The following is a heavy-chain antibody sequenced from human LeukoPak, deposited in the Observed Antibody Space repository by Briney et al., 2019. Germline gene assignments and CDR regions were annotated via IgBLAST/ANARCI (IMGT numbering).Heavy chain of an antibody. J-gene: IGHJ5*02. CDR2: ISAYNGNT. D-gene: IGHD3-3*01. V-gene: IGHV1-18*01. CDR3: ARVPEPPPYDFWSGYYPNYWFDP. Sequence: GASVKVSCKASGYTFTSYGISWVRQAPGQGLEWMGWISAYNGNTNYAQKLQGRVTMTTDTSTSTAYMELRSLRSDDTAVYYCARVPEPPPYDFWSGYYPNYWFDPWGQGTLVTVSS. CDR1: GYTFTSYG.